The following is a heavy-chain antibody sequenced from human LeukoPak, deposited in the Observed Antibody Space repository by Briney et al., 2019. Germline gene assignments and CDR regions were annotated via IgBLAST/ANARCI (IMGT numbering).Heavy chain of an antibody. CDR2: ISSSSSSK. D-gene: IGHD3-16*01. J-gene: IGHJ4*02. Sequence: PGGSLRLSCAASGFTFSSYSMNWVRQAPGKGLEWVSYISSSSSSKKYADSVKGRFTISRDNAKNSLYLQMNSLRAEDTAVYYCARELARSFQVMGYWGQGTLVTVSS. CDR1: GFTFSSYS. CDR3: ARELARSFQVMGY. V-gene: IGHV3-48*04.